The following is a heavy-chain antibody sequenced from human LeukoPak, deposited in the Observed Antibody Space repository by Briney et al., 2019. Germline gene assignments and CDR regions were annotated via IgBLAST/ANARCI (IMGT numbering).Heavy chain of an antibody. V-gene: IGHV3-73*01. CDR3: TTDFVQDDYGDY. Sequence: GGSLRLSCAASGFTFSGSAMHWVRQASGKGLEWVGRIRSKANSYATAYAASVKGRFTISRDDSKNTAYLQMNSLKTEDTAVYYCTTDFVQDDYGDYWGQRTLVTVSS. CDR1: GFTFSGSA. D-gene: IGHD2-15*01. CDR2: IRSKANSYAT. J-gene: IGHJ4*02.